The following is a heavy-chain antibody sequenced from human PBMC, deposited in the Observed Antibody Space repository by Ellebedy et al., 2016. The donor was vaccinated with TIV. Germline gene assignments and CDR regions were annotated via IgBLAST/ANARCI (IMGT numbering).Heavy chain of an antibody. J-gene: IGHJ6*02. CDR2: SNTGNGNT. Sequence: ASVKVSCXASGYTFTSYAMHWVRQAPGQRLEWMGWSNTGNGNTKYSQEFQGRVTITRDISASTAYMELSSLRSEDMAVYYCARDVVPAANALLYGMDVWGQGTTVTVSS. CDR1: GYTFTSYA. V-gene: IGHV1-3*02. CDR3: ARDVVPAANALLYGMDV. D-gene: IGHD2-2*01.